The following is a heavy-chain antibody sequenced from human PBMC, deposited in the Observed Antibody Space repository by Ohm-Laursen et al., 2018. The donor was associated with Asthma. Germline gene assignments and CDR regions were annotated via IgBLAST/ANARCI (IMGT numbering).Heavy chain of an antibody. D-gene: IGHD2-2*01. J-gene: IGHJ5*02. Sequence: TLSLTCTVSGGSITTGGHYWSWIRQHPGKGLEWIGYIYYSGSTYYNPSLKSRVTISVDTSKNQFSLKLSSVTAADTAVYYCARTLEGYCSSTSCSNWFDPWGQGTLVTVSS. V-gene: IGHV4-31*03. CDR1: GGSITTGGHY. CDR2: IYYSGST. CDR3: ARTLEGYCSSTSCSNWFDP.